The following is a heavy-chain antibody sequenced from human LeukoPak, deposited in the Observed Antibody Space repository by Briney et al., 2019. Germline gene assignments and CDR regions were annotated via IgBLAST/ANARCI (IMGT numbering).Heavy chain of an antibody. J-gene: IGHJ5*02. Sequence: SETLSLTCTVSGGSISSSSYYWGWIRQPPGKGLEWIGSIYYSGSTYYNPSLKSRVTISVDTSKNQFSPKLSSVTAADTAVYYCASHVTEVGYNWFDPWGQGTLVTVSS. D-gene: IGHD2-21*02. CDR3: ASHVTEVGYNWFDP. V-gene: IGHV4-39*01. CDR1: GGSISSSSYY. CDR2: IYYSGST.